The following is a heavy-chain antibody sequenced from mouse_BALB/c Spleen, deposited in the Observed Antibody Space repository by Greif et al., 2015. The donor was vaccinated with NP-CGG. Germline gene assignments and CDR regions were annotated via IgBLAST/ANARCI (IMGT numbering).Heavy chain of an antibody. CDR1: GYTFTSYW. CDR2: IYPGDGDT. CDR3: ARNYYFDY. Sequence: VQLQQSGAELARPGASVKLSCKASGYTFTSYWMQWVKQRPGQGLEWIGAIYPGDGDTRYTQKFKGKATLTADKSSSTAYMQLSSLASEDSAVYYCARNYYFDYWGQGTTLTVSS. V-gene: IGHV1-87*01. J-gene: IGHJ2*01.